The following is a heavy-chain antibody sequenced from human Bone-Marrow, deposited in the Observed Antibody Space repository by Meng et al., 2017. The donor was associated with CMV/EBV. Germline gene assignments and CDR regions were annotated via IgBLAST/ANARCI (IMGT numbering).Heavy chain of an antibody. CDR3: AKDNAWGSLDY. CDR1: GFTFSSYA. D-gene: IGHD3-16*01. J-gene: IGHJ4*02. CDR2: IYSDGSST. Sequence: LSLTCAASGFTFSSYAMSWVRQAPGKGLEWVSLIYSDGSSTSYADSVKGRFTISRDNSKNTLYLQMNSLRAEDTAIYYCAKDNAWGSLDYWGQGTLVTVSS. V-gene: IGHV3-23*03.